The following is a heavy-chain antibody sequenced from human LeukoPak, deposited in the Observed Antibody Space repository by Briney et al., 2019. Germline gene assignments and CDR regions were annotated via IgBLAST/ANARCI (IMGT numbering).Heavy chain of an antibody. CDR1: GGSISSGGYF. CDR2: ISHSGST. Sequence: PSQTLSLTCTVSGGSISSGGYFWSWVRQHPGKGLEWIGYISHSGSTYYNPSLKSRVTISLDTSKDRFSLRLSSVSAADTAVYYCARDLWFGEYNWFDPWGQGTLVTVSS. D-gene: IGHD3-10*01. CDR3: ARDLWFGEYNWFDP. V-gene: IGHV4-31*03. J-gene: IGHJ5*02.